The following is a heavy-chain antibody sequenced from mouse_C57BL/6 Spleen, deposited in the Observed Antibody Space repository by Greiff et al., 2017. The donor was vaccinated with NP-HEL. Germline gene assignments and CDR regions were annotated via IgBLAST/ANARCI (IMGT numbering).Heavy chain of an antibody. J-gene: IGHJ1*03. D-gene: IGHD1-1*01. CDR2: LHPSDSDT. Sequence: QVQLQQPGAELVKPGASVKVSCKASGYTFTSYWMHWVKQRPGQGLEWIGRLHPSDSDTNYNQKFKGKATLTVDKSSSTAYMQLSSLTSEDSAVYYCAICGYGSRYWYFDVWGTGTTVTVSS. V-gene: IGHV1-74*01. CDR3: AICGYGSRYWYFDV. CDR1: GYTFTSYW.